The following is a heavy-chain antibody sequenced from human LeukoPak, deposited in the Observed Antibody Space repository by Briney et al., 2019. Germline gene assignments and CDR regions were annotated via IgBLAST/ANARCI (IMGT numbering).Heavy chain of an antibody. CDR3: ARSGAFCSGEDCYSGRTGFDP. CDR1: GFTFSSYS. Sequence: GGSLRLSCAASGFTFSSYSMNWVRQAPGKGLEWVSSISSSSYIYYADSVKGRFTISRDNAQNSLYLQMNSLRAEDTAVYYCARSGAFCSGEDCYSGRTGFDPGGKGTLVTIPS. D-gene: IGHD2-15*01. V-gene: IGHV3-21*01. CDR2: ISSSSYI. J-gene: IGHJ5*02.